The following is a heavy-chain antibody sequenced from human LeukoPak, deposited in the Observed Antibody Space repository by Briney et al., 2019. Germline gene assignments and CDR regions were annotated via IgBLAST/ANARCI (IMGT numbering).Heavy chain of an antibody. J-gene: IGHJ4*02. CDR3: AKDIQGWRWLQGGVQY. CDR1: GFTFDDYA. V-gene: IGHV3-43*02. Sequence: GGSLRLSCAAPGFTFDDYAMHWVRQAPGKGLEWVSLISGDGGSTYYADSVKGRFTISRDNSKNSLYLQMNSLRTEDTALYYCAKDIQGWRWLQGGVQYWGQGTLVTVSS. CDR2: ISGDGGST. D-gene: IGHD5-24*01.